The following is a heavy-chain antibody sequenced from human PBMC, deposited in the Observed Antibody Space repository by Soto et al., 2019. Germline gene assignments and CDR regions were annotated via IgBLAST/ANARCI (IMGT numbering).Heavy chain of an antibody. CDR1: GYTFIDYY. J-gene: IGHJ4*02. D-gene: IGHD3-10*01. CDR3: ARDLDGSGSYYTDY. CDR2: ISAYKGNK. Sequence: ASVKVSCKASGYTFIDYYMHWVRQAPGQGLEWMGWISAYKGNKNYAQKFQGRVTMTTDTSTSTAYMELRSLRSDDTAVYYCARDLDGSGSYYTDYWGQGSLVTVSS. V-gene: IGHV1-18*04.